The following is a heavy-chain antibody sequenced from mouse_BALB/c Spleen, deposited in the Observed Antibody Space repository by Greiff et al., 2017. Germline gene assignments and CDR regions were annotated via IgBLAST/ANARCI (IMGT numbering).Heavy chain of an antibody. J-gene: IGHJ4*01. V-gene: IGHV1-63*02. CDR1: GYTFTNYW. CDR3: ARGGDYGSSYAMDY. Sequence: QVQLKESGAELVRPGTSVKISCKASGYTFTNYWLGWVKQRPGHGLEWIGDIYPGGGYTNYNEKFKGKATLTADTSSSTAYMQLSSLTSEDSAVYFCARGGDYGSSYAMDYWGQGTSVTVSS. CDR2: IYPGGGYT. D-gene: IGHD1-1*01.